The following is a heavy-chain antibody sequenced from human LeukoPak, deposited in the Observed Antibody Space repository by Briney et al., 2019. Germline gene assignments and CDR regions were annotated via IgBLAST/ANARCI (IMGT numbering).Heavy chain of an antibody. Sequence: PGGSLRLSCAASGFTFSTYVMSWVRQAPGKGLEWVSSISGSGGSTYYADSVKGRFTISRDNSKNTLYLQMYSLRAEDTAVYYCAKVAAMIIDHWGQGTLVSVSS. CDR2: ISGSGGST. CDR1: GFTFSTYV. J-gene: IGHJ4*02. CDR3: AKVAAMIIDH. V-gene: IGHV3-23*01. D-gene: IGHD3-22*01.